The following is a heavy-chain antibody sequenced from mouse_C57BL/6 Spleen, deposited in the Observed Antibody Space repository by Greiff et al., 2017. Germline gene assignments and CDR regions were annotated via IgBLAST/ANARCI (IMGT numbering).Heavy chain of an antibody. D-gene: IGHD1-1*01. CDR1: GYTFTDYE. CDR2: IDPETGGT. CDR3: TEFIKDYFED. Sequence: VQLQQSGAELVRPGASVTLSCKASGYTFTDYEMHWVKQTPVHGLEWIGAIDPETGGTAYNQKFKGKAILTADKSSSTAYMELRSLTSEDSAVYYCTEFIKDYFEDGGKGTTRTVSS. V-gene: IGHV1-15*01. J-gene: IGHJ2*01.